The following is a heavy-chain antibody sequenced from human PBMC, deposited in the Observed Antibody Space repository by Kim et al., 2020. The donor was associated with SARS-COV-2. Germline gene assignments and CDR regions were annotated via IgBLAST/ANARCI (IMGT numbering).Heavy chain of an antibody. V-gene: IGHV3-48*03. CDR1: GFTFSSYE. J-gene: IGHJ6*02. CDR3: ARTYSNSYYYYGMDV. Sequence: GGSLRLSCAASGFTFSSYEMNWVRQAPGKGLEWFSYISSSGSTIYYADSVKGRFTISRGNAKNSLYLQMNSLRAEDTAVYYCARTYSNSYYYYGMDVWGQGTTVTVSS. D-gene: IGHD2-21*01. CDR2: ISSSGSTI.